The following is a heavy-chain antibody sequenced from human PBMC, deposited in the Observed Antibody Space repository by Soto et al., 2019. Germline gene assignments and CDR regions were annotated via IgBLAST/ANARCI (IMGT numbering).Heavy chain of an antibody. Sequence: QVQLVQSGAEVKKPGASVKVSCKASGYTFTSYYMHWVRQAPGQGLEWMGIINPSGGSTSYAQKFQGRVTMTRDTSTSTVYMELSSLRSEDTAVYYCARAGGIAARRGRFCGYWGQGTLVTVSS. D-gene: IGHD6-6*01. CDR3: ARAGGIAARRGRFCGY. CDR1: GYTFTSYY. V-gene: IGHV1-46*01. CDR2: INPSGGST. J-gene: IGHJ4*02.